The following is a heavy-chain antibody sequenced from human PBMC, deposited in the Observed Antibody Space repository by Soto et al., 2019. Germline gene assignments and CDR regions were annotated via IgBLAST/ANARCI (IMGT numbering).Heavy chain of an antibody. Sequence: HPGGSLRLSCAASGFTFSSYAMSWVRQAPGKGLEWVSAISGSGGSTYYADSVKGRFTISRDNSKNTLYLQMNSLRAEDTAVYYCAKLFSPIAGYSYGYFDYWGQGTLVTVSS. CDR3: AKLFSPIAGYSYGYFDY. J-gene: IGHJ4*02. CDR2: ISGSGGST. D-gene: IGHD5-18*01. CDR1: GFTFSSYA. V-gene: IGHV3-23*01.